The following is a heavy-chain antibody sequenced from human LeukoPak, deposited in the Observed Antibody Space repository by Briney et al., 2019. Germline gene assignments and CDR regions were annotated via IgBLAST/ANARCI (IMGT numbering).Heavy chain of an antibody. D-gene: IGHD2-15*01. V-gene: IGHV3-21*04. CDR3: AKGGTPPTEKVGVVVAATGAFDI. CDR2: ISMSSSYM. Sequence: PGGSLRLSCVASGFRFSGCVMKWVRQAPGKGLEWVSTISMSSSYMYYADSVRGRFTISRDNAKNSLYLQMNSLRAEDTAVYYCAKGGTPPTEKVGVVVAATGAFDIWGQGTTVTVSS. CDR1: GFRFSGCV. J-gene: IGHJ3*02.